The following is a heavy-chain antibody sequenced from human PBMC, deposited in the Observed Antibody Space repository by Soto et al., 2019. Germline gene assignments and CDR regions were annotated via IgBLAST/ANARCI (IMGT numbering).Heavy chain of an antibody. D-gene: IGHD2-2*01. J-gene: IGHJ6*04. CDR3: AREVVTLIDYYCCGMDV. Sequence: GGSLRLSCAASGFTFSSYAMHWVRQAPGKGLEWVAVISYDGSNKYYADSVKGRFTISRDSSCNTVYLHMNSRRAEDTAVYYCAREVVTLIDYYCCGMDVWGEGTTVTVSS. CDR2: ISYDGSNK. CDR1: GFTFSSYA. V-gene: IGHV3-30-3*01.